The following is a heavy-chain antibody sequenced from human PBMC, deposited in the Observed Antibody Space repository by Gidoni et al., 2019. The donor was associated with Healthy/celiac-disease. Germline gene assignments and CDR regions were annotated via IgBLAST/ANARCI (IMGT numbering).Heavy chain of an antibody. J-gene: IGHJ4*02. V-gene: IGHV3-21*01. CDR1: GCTFSSYS. D-gene: IGHD3-10*01. CDR3: ARDVSQADYYGSGSFIFDY. Sequence: EVQLVESGGGLVKPGGSLRLSCAASGCTFSSYSMNWVRQAPGKGLEWVSSISSSSSYIYYADSVKGRFTISRDNAKNSLYLQMNSLRAEDTAVYYCARDVSQADYYGSGSFIFDYWGQGTLVTVSS. CDR2: ISSSSSYI.